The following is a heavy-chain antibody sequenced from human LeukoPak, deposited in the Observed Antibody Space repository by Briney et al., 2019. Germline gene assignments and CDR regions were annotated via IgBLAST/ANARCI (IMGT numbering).Heavy chain of an antibody. CDR1: GYTFTSYA. V-gene: IGHV1-3*01. D-gene: IGHD3-10*01. CDR2: INAGNGNT. Sequence: ASVKVSCKASGYTFTSYAMHWVRQAPGQRLEWMGWINAGNGNTKYSQKFQGRVTITRDTSASTAYMELSSLRSEDTAVYYCARDHLWFGELLHYFDYWGQGTLVTVS. CDR3: ARDHLWFGELLHYFDY. J-gene: IGHJ4*02.